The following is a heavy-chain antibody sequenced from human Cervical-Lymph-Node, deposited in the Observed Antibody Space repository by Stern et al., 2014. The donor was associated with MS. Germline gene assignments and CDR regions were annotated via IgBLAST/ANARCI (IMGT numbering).Heavy chain of an antibody. J-gene: IGHJ4*02. Sequence: QLQLQESGPGLVRPSQTLSLSCTVSGASVNRGGYYWTWIRQHPGKGLEWLGYIFYNGSTYYNLSLRSRVTISMDTSKNQFSLRLTSVTAADTAVYYCAIADDGFGELAAWGQGTLVAVSS. CDR3: AIADDGFGELAA. V-gene: IGHV4-31*03. CDR2: IFYNGST. CDR1: GASVNRGGYY. D-gene: IGHD3-10*01.